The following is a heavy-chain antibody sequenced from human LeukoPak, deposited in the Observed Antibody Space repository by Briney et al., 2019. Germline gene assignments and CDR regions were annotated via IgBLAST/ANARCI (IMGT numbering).Heavy chain of an antibody. Sequence: PSETLSLTCTVSGGSISSSSYYWGWIRQPPGKGLEWIGSIYYSGSTYYNPSLKSRVTISVDTSKNQFSLKLSSVTAADTAVYYCARHILYYDSSGYLPSPYDYWGQGTLVTVSS. CDR2: IYYSGST. D-gene: IGHD3-22*01. CDR3: ARHILYYDSSGYLPSPYDY. CDR1: GGSISSSSYY. V-gene: IGHV4-39*01. J-gene: IGHJ4*02.